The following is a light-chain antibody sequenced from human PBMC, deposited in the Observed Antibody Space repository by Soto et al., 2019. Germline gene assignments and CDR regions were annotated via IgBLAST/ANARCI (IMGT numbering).Light chain of an antibody. Sequence: QSALTQPASVSGSPGQSITISCTGTSSDVGGYNYVSWYQQHPGKAPKLMIYEVSNRPSGVSNRFSGSKSGNTASLTISGLQAEDEADYYCSSYTSSSIDYFFGTATNLTVL. CDR3: SSYTSSSIDYF. V-gene: IGLV2-14*01. CDR2: EVS. J-gene: IGLJ1*01. CDR1: SSDVGGYNY.